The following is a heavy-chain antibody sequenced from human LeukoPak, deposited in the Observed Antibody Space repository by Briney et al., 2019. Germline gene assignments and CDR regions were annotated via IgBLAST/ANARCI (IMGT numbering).Heavy chain of an antibody. Sequence: PSETLSLTCTVSGGSISTYYLSWVRQPAGKGLEWIGRIHTSGSTDYNPSLESRVTMSVDTSRNQFSLKLSSVTAADTAVYYCAREGSMTARPFVSIDYWGQGTLVTVSS. CDR1: GGSISTYY. J-gene: IGHJ4*02. V-gene: IGHV4-4*07. D-gene: IGHD6-6*01. CDR3: AREGSMTARPFVSIDY. CDR2: IHTSGST.